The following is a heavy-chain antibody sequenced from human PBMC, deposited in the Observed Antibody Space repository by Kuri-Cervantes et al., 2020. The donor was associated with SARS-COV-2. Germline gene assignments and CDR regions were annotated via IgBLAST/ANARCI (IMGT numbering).Heavy chain of an antibody. V-gene: IGHV3-23*01. CDR1: GFTFSSYA. CDR3: AKSEGTPGLKY. Sequence: GGSLRLSCVTSGFTFSSYAMTWVRQAPGKGLEWVSAISGSGDSVYFADSVKGRFTNSRDNSKNTVFLQMDSLRAAGTAVYYCAKSEGTPGLKYWGQGTLVTVSS. CDR2: ISGSGDSV. J-gene: IGHJ4*02. D-gene: IGHD1-1*01.